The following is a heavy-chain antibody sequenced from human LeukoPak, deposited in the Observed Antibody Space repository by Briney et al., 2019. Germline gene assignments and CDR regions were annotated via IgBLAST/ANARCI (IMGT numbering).Heavy chain of an antibody. CDR1: GFTFSSYG. CDR2: ISCDGSNK. CDR3: ARYSDSSGYYSDY. Sequence: GGSLRLSCAASGFTFSSYGMHWVRQAPGKGLEWVAVISCDGSNKYYADSVKGRFTISRDNSKNTLYLQMNSLRAEDTAVYYRARYSDSSGYYSDYWGQGTLDTASS. J-gene: IGHJ4*02. D-gene: IGHD3-22*01. V-gene: IGHV3-30*03.